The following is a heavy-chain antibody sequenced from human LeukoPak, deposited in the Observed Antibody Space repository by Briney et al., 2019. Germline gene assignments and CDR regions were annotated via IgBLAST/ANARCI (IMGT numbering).Heavy chain of an antibody. CDR2: ISAYNGNT. CDR3: ARAGYYDFWSGGRYYYYGMDV. CDR1: GYTFTSYG. J-gene: IGHJ6*02. D-gene: IGHD3-3*01. Sequence: ASVKVSCKASGYTFTSYGISWVRQAPGQGLEWMGWISAYNGNTNCAQKLQGRVTMTTDTSTSTAYMELRNLRSDDTAVYYCARAGYYDFWSGGRYYYYGMDVWGQGTTVTVPS. V-gene: IGHV1-18*01.